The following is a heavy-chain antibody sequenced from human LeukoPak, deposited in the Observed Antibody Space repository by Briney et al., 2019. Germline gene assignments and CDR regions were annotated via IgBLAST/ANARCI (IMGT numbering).Heavy chain of an antibody. Sequence: GGSLRLSCAASGFTFSSYAMSWVRQAPGKGLEWVSAITGGGGSTYYADSVKGRFTISRDNSKNTLYQQMNSLRAEDTAVYYCAKDRSYSGFSGRGAYFDYWGQGTLVTVSS. CDR2: ITGGGGST. CDR3: AKDRSYSGFSGRGAYFDY. CDR1: GFTFSSYA. J-gene: IGHJ4*02. D-gene: IGHD3-10*01. V-gene: IGHV3-23*01.